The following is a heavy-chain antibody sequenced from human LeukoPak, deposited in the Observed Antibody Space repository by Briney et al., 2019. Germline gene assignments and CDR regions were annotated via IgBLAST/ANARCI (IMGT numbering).Heavy chain of an antibody. Sequence: GGTLRLSCAASGFTFSSQAMSWVRQPPGKGLEWVSDLSDSGGNTYYADSVKGRFVIFRDNSKNTLYLQMNSLRAADTAVYYCAKDEYSSDSSYFDSWGQGILVIVSS. V-gene: IGHV3-23*01. J-gene: IGHJ4*02. D-gene: IGHD4-11*01. CDR3: AKDEYSSDSSYFDS. CDR2: LSDSGGNT. CDR1: GFTFSSQA.